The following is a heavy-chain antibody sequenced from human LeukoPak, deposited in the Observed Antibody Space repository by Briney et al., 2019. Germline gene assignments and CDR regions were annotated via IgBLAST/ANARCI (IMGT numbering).Heavy chain of an antibody. CDR3: ATDAVAVAGLDY. CDR1: GYTLTELS. Sequence: ASVKVSCKFSGYTLTELSMHWVRQAPGKGLEWMGGFDPEDGETIYAQKFQGRVTMTEDTSTDTAYMELSSLRSEDTAVYYCATDAVAVAGLDYWGQGTLVTVSS. V-gene: IGHV1-24*01. CDR2: FDPEDGET. J-gene: IGHJ4*02. D-gene: IGHD6-19*01.